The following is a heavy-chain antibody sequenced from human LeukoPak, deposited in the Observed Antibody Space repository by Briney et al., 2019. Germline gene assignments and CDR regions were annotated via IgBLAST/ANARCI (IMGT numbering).Heavy chain of an antibody. CDR1: GFTFGSYG. Sequence: QAGGSLRLSCAASGFTFGSYGMHWVRQAPGKGLEWVAVIWYDGSYKYYAASVKGRFTISRDNSKNTLYLQMNSLRAEDTAVYYCAKVERPYGSGSYPNWGQGTMVTVSS. CDR3: AKVERPYGSGSYPN. J-gene: IGHJ3*01. D-gene: IGHD3-10*01. V-gene: IGHV3-30*02. CDR2: IWYDGSYK.